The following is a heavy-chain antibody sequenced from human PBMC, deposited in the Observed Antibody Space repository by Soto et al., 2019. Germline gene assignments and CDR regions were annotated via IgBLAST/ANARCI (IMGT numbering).Heavy chain of an antibody. CDR3: GAVEAPYYYYGMDV. CDR2: IIPIFGTA. V-gene: IGHV1-69*12. J-gene: IGHJ6*02. CDR1: GGTFSSYA. Sequence: QVQLVQSGAEVKKPGSSVKVSCKASGGTFSSYAISWVRQAPGQGLGWMGGIIPIFGTANYAQKFQGRVTITADDSTSTAYMERSSPRSEDTAVYCWGAVEAPYYYYGMDVWGLGTTVTVSS. D-gene: IGHD3-16*01.